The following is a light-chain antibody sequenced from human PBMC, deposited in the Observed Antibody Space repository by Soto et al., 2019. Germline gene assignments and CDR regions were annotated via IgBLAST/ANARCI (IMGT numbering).Light chain of an antibody. Sequence: QSALTQPASVSGSPGQSIAISCTGTSSDVGGFNYVSWYQQHPGKAPKFMIYDVGSRPSGVSDRFSGSKSGNTASLTISGLQAEDEADYYCASYTTSSTYVFGTGTKVT. CDR3: ASYTTSSTYV. V-gene: IGLV2-14*03. CDR1: SSDVGGFNY. J-gene: IGLJ1*01. CDR2: DVG.